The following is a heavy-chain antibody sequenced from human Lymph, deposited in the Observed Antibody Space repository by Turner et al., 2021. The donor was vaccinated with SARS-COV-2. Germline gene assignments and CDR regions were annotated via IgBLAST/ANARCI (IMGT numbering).Heavy chain of an antibody. CDR3: AAPFTVVTSPDGFDI. CDR2: IIPMFGIA. Sequence: QVYLVQSGAEVKKPGSSVKVSCKASGGTFRSYAISWVRQAPGQGLEWMGRIIPMFGIASYAQRFQGRVTITADKSTSTAYMELSSLRSEDTAVYYCAAPFTVVTSPDGFDIWGQGTMVTISS. D-gene: IGHD2-21*02. V-gene: IGHV1-69*04. J-gene: IGHJ3*02. CDR1: GGTFRSYA.